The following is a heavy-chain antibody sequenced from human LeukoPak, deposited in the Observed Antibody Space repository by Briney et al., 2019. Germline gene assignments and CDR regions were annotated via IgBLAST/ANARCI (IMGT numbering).Heavy chain of an antibody. V-gene: IGHV3-23*01. Sequence: PGGSLRLSCAASGFTFSSYAMSWVRQAPGKGLEWVSTITGSGDSTYYADSVKGRFTISRDNSKNTLYLQMNSLRAEDTAVYYCAKGSGWYVYYGMDVWGQGTLVTVSS. CDR2: ITGSGDST. D-gene: IGHD6-19*01. CDR1: GFTFSSYA. J-gene: IGHJ6*02. CDR3: AKGSGWYVYYGMDV.